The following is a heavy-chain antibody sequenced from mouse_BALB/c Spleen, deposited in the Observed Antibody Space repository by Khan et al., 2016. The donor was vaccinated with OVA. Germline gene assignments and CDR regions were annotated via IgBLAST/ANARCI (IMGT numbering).Heavy chain of an antibody. V-gene: IGHV1-77*01. CDR1: GYTFTDYV. Sequence: VQLVESGPELVKPGASMKMSCKASGYTFTDYVISWVTQRTGQGLEWIGDISPGSDSGYYNEKFKVKATLTADRSSNTAYLQLSGLTSGDSDDYICRREGDGNYVRCFGVWGAGTTVTVSS. CDR2: ISPGSDSG. D-gene: IGHD2-1*01. J-gene: IGHJ1*01. CDR3: RREGDGNYVRCFGV.